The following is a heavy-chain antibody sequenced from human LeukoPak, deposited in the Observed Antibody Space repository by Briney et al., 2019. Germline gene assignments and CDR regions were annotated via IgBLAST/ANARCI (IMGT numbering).Heavy chain of an antibody. CDR3: ARTKTGYSSGWSGDLDY. CDR1: GFTFSSYA. Sequence: GRSLRLSCAASGFTFSSYAIHWVRQAPGKGLEWVAVISYDGSNKYYADSVKGRFTISRDDSKNTLYLQMNNLRAEDTAVYYCARTKTGYSSGWSGDLDYWGKGTLVTVSS. D-gene: IGHD6-19*01. V-gene: IGHV3-30*04. J-gene: IGHJ4*02. CDR2: ISYDGSNK.